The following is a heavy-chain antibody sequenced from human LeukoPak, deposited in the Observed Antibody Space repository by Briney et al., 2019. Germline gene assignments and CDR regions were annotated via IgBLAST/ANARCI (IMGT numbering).Heavy chain of an antibody. Sequence: ASVKVSCKASGYTFTSYGISWVRQAPGQGLEWMGWISAYNGNTNYAQKLQGRVTMTTDTSTSTAYMELRSLRSDDTAVYYCAKDRSSSWRPPIDYWGQGTLVTVSS. V-gene: IGHV1-18*01. CDR2: ISAYNGNT. D-gene: IGHD6-13*01. J-gene: IGHJ4*02. CDR3: AKDRSSSWRPPIDY. CDR1: GYTFTSYG.